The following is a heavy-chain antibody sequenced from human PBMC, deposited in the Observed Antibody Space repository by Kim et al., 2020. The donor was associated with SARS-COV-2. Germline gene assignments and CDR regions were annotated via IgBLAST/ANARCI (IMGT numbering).Heavy chain of an antibody. CDR3: ARVDDYVWGSYRYWDYYGMDV. CDR1: GFTFSSYW. CDR2: INSDGSST. Sequence: GGSLRLSCAASGFTFSSYWMHWVRQAPGKGLVWVSRINSDGSSTSYADSVKGRFTISRDNAKNTLYLQMNSLRAEDTAVYYCARVDDYVWGSYRYWDYYGMDVWGQGTTVTVSS. J-gene: IGHJ6*02. D-gene: IGHD3-16*02. V-gene: IGHV3-74*01.